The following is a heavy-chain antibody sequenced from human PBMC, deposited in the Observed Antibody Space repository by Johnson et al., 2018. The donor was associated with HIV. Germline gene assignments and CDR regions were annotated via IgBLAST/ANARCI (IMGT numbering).Heavy chain of an antibody. CDR1: GFTFSSYW. J-gene: IGHJ3*02. CDR2: IKQDGSEK. D-gene: IGHD3-22*01. V-gene: IGHV3-7*05. Sequence: VQLVESGGGLVQPGGSLRLSCAASGFTFSSYWMSWVRQAPGKGLEWVANIKQDGSEKYYVDSVKGRFTISRDNAKNSLYLQMNSLRAGGTAVYYCARDNYYDSSGYYEDAFDIWGQGTMVTVAS. CDR3: ARDNYYDSSGYYEDAFDI.